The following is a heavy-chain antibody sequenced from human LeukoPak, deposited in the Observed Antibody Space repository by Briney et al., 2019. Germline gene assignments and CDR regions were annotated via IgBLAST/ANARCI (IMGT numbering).Heavy chain of an antibody. J-gene: IGHJ4*02. D-gene: IGHD4/OR15-4a*01. Sequence: GGSLRLSCAASGFTFSSYWMHWVRHTPGKGLVWVSRIKSDGSTIYADSVKGRFTISRDNSKNTLYLQMNSLGAEDTAVYYCARRAGAYSHPYDYWGQGTLVTVSS. CDR1: GFTFSSYW. CDR3: ARRAGAYSHPYDY. CDR2: IKSDGST. V-gene: IGHV3-74*01.